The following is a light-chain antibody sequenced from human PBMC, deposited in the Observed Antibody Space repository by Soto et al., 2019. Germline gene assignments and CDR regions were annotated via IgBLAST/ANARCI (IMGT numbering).Light chain of an antibody. CDR2: DAS. CDR1: QSVSSY. V-gene: IGKV3-11*01. J-gene: IGKJ1*01. CDR3: QQRSNWRGT. Sequence: EIVLTQSPATLSLSPGERATLSCRASQSVSSYLAWYQQKPGQAPRLLIYDASNRATGIPARFSGSGSGTDFTLTISSLEPEDFAVYHCQQRSNWRGTFGQGTKVEIK.